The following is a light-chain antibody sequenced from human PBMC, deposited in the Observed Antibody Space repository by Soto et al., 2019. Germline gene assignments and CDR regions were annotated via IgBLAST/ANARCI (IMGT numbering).Light chain of an antibody. CDR2: EVS. CDR1: SSDVGGYNY. J-gene: IGLJ1*01. CDR3: SSYTSSSTLVYV. V-gene: IGLV2-14*01. Sequence: QSVLTQPASVSGSPGQSITISCTGTSSDVGGYNYVSWYQQHPGKAPKLMIYEVSNRPSGVSNRFSASKSGHTASLTISGLQAEDEADDYCSSYTSSSTLVYVFGTGTKVTVL.